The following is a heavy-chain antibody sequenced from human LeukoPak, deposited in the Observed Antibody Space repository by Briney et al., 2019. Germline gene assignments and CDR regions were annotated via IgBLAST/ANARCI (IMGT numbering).Heavy chain of an antibody. V-gene: IGHV3-43D*03. CDR3: GRGYRLVDA. Sequence: GGSLRLSCVASGFTFDDFGMHWVRQLPGKGLEWISLISWDGESTYYADSVRGRFTSSRDNSKKSLHLEMNSLKPEDTGLYYCGRGYRLVDAWGKGTMVTVSS. CDR2: ISWDGEST. J-gene: IGHJ6*04. CDR1: GFTFDDFG. D-gene: IGHD5-18*01.